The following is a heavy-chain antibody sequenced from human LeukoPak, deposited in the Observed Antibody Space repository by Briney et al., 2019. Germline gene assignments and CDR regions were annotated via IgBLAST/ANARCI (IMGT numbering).Heavy chain of an antibody. V-gene: IGHV4-59*01. D-gene: IGHD1-1*01. Sequence: PSETLSLTSTVSGGSISIYYWNWIRQPPGKGLEWIGNIQYSGSTNYNPSLKSRVTILLDTSKNQFSLKLNSVTAADTAVYYCARDWELGHWGQGTLVTVS. CDR2: IQYSGST. J-gene: IGHJ5*02. CDR3: ARDWELGH. CDR1: GGSISIYY.